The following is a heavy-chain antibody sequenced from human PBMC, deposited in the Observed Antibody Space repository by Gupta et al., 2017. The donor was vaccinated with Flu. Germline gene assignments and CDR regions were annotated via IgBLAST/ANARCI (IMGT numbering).Heavy chain of an antibody. CDR3: SKERYDSDGHFLGFAFDI. Sequence: EVQLLESGGGLVQPGGSLRLSCAVSGFPFSTYAMSWVRQAPGKGLEWVSGITGSGFGTHYADSVRGRFSISRDNSKNTLYLQMNSLRAEDTAVYHCSKERYDSDGHFLGFAFDIWGHGTTVTVS. CDR1: GFPFSTYA. V-gene: IGHV3-23*01. D-gene: IGHD3-22*01. CDR2: ITGSGFGT. J-gene: IGHJ3*02.